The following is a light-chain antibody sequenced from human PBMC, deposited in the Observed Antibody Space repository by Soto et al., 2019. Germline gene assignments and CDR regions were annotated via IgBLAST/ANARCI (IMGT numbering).Light chain of an antibody. V-gene: IGLV4-69*01. CDR2: LNSDGSH. J-gene: IGLJ3*02. CDR1: SGHSSYA. Sequence: QPVLTQSPSASASLGASVKLTCTLSSGHSSYAIAWHQQQTEKGPRYLMKLNSDGSHSKGDGIPDRCSGSSSGAERYLTISSRQSEDEADYYCQTWGTGIRGVFGGGTKLTVL. CDR3: QTWGTGIRGV.